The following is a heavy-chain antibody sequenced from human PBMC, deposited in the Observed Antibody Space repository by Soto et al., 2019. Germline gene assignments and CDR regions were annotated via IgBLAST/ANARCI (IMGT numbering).Heavy chain of an antibody. CDR1: GGSVSSYA. J-gene: IGHJ4*02. CDR2: IIPIFGTA. D-gene: IGHD6-19*01. CDR3: ASPAVAGQRYYFDY. V-gene: IGHV1-69*13. Sequence: ASVKVSCKASGGSVSSYAISWVRQAPGQGLEWMGGIIPIFGTANYAQKFQGRVTITADESTSTAYMELSSLRSEDTAVYYCASPAVAGQRYYFDYWGQGTLVTVSS.